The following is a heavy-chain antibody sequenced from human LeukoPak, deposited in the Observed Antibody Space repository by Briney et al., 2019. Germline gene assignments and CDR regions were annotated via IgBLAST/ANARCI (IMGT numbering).Heavy chain of an antibody. V-gene: IGHV3-30-3*01. CDR2: ISYDGSNK. D-gene: IGHD3-22*01. CDR3: ARDVSSGYYPGGSYFDY. Sequence: GGSLRLSCAASGFTFSSYAMHRVRQAPGKGLEWVAVISYDGSNKHYADSVKGRFTISRDNSKNTLYLQMNSLGAEDTAVYYCARDVSSGYYPGGSYFDYWGQGTLVTVSS. CDR1: GFTFSSYA. J-gene: IGHJ4*02.